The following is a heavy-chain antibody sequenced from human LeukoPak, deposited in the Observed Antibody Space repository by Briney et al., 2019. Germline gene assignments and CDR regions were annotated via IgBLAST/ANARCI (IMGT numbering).Heavy chain of an antibody. Sequence: GGSLRLPCAASGFGFTNAWMSWVRQAPGKGLEWVGRIKSKGDGETTDYAAPVKGRFTMSRDDAKATLYLQINSLITEDTAVYYCTTDLGITMIRGVIVYWGQGTLVTVSS. D-gene: IGHD3-10*01. CDR2: IKSKGDGETT. CDR3: TTDLGITMIRGVIVY. V-gene: IGHV3-15*01. CDR1: GFGFTNAW. J-gene: IGHJ4*02.